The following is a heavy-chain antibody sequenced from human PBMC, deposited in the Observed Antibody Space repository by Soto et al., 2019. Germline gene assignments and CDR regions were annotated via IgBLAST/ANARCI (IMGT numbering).Heavy chain of an antibody. D-gene: IGHD5-18*01. CDR3: ARDSRVRYGYSYYFDY. J-gene: IGHJ4*02. Sequence: SQTLSLTCAISGDSVSSNSAAWNWIRQSPSRGLEWLGRTCYRSKWYNDYAVSVKSRITINPDTSKNQFSLQLNSVTPEDTAVYYCARDSRVRYGYSYYFDYWGQGTLVTVSS. CDR2: TCYRSKWYN. V-gene: IGHV6-1*01. CDR1: GDSVSSNSAA.